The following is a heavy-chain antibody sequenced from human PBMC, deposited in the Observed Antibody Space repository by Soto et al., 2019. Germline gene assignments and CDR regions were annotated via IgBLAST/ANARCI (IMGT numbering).Heavy chain of an antibody. CDR1: GFTFSNFA. CDR3: AKGPTLVFPQLGN. J-gene: IGHJ4*02. V-gene: IGHV3-23*01. D-gene: IGHD2-2*01. CDR2: ISGGATST. Sequence: EVQLLESGGGLVQPGGSLRLSCAASGFTFSNFAMSWVRQAPGKGLEWVSAISGGATSTYYADIVKGRFTISRDNAKNTLSLQMNGLRVEDTAVYYCAKGPTLVFPQLGNWGPGTLVTFSP.